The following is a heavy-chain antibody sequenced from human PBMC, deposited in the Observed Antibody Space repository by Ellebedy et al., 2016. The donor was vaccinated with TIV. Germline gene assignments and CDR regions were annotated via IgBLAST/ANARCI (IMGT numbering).Heavy chain of an antibody. CDR2: IYYSGST. Sequence: SETLSLXFTVSGGSISSYYRSLIRQPPGKGLEWIGYIYYSGSTNYNPSLKSRVTISVDTSKNQFSLKLSSVTAADTAVYYCARWHNDFWSGYDPNWFDPWGQGTPVTVSS. CDR3: ARWHNDFWSGYDPNWFDP. CDR1: GGSISSYY. J-gene: IGHJ5*02. D-gene: IGHD3-3*01. V-gene: IGHV4-59*12.